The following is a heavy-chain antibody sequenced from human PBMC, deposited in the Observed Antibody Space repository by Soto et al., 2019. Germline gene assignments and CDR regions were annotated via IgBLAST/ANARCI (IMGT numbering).Heavy chain of an antibody. D-gene: IGHD5-18*01. CDR2: IYYSGST. CDR3: SLGRQLWFDY. CDR1: GGSTSSGGYY. V-gene: IGHV4-31*03. Sequence: SETLSLTCTVSGGSTSSGGYYWSWIRQHPGKGLEWIGYIYYSGSTYYNPSLKSRVTISVDTSKNQFSLKLSSVTAADTAVYYCSLGRQLWFDYWGQGTLVTVSS. J-gene: IGHJ4*02.